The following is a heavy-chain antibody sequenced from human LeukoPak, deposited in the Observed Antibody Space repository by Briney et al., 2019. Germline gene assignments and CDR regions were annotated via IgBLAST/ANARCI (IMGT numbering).Heavy chain of an antibody. V-gene: IGHV4-38-2*01. J-gene: IGHJ3*02. Sequence: SETLSLTCAVSGYSISSGYYWGWIRPPPGKGLEWIGSIYHGGSTFYNPSLKSRVTISADTSKNQFSLKLSSVTAADTAVYYCASLGVVQGAIPDAFDIWGQGKMFIVSS. CDR3: ASLGVVQGAIPDAFDI. CDR1: GYSISSGYY. CDR2: IYHGGST. D-gene: IGHD2-2*02.